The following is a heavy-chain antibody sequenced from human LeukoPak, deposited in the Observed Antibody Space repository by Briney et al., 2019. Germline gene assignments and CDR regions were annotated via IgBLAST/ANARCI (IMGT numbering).Heavy chain of an antibody. D-gene: IGHD6-19*01. Sequence: SETLSLTCTVSGGSVSSHYWGWIRQTPGRGLEWIGSIYKTGSTDYNPSLKSRVTISVDTSRNQFSLKVNSVTAADTAVYYCARVPWRTSGWYHFDGDYWGQGTLVTVSS. CDR3: ARVPWRTSGWYHFDGDY. CDR1: GGSVSSHY. V-gene: IGHV4-39*07. J-gene: IGHJ4*02. CDR2: IYKTGST.